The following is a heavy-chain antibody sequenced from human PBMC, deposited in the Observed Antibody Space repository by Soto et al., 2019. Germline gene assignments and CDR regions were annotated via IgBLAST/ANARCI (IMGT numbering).Heavy chain of an antibody. CDR1: GFTFSSYG. Sequence: GGSLRLSCAASGFTFSSYGMHWVRQAPGKGLEWVAVISYDGSNKYYADSVKGRFTISRDNSKNTLYLQMNSLRAEDTAVYYCAKDRGVTTINYYYYGMDVWGQGTTVTVSS. V-gene: IGHV3-30*18. D-gene: IGHD4-17*01. CDR2: ISYDGSNK. J-gene: IGHJ6*02. CDR3: AKDRGVTTINYYYYGMDV.